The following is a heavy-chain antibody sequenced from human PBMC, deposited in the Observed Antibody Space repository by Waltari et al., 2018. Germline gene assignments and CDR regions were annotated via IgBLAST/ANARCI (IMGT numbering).Heavy chain of an antibody. CDR1: GHTFTAYS. Sequence: EVQLGQSGAEVKKPGATVTIPCKASGHTFTAYSLHWVQQAPGKGLEWMGRVDPEDGETIYAEKFQGRVTITADTSTDTAYMELSSLRSEDTAVYYCATDRGGWHHWGQGTLVTVSS. J-gene: IGHJ5*02. CDR2: VDPEDGET. V-gene: IGHV1-69-2*01. D-gene: IGHD6-19*01. CDR3: ATDRGGWHH.